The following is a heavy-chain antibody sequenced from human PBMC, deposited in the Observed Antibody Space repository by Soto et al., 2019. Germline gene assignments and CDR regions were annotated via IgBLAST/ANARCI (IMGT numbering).Heavy chain of an antibody. CDR3: AYSTGWYRHDV. CDR1: GDSISNSRW. CDR2: IFHSGDT. J-gene: IGHJ3*01. D-gene: IGHD6-19*01. Sequence: QVQLQESGPGLVKPSGTLSLTCAVSGDSISNSRWWTWVRQPPGKGLEWIGDIFHSGDTNYNPSLKSRVVISVDKSQTQFSLKVSSVTAADTAVYYCAYSTGWYRHDVWGQGTLVTVSS. V-gene: IGHV4-4*02.